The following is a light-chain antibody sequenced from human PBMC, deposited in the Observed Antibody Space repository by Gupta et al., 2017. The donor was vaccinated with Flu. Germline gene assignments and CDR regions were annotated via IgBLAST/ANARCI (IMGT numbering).Light chain of an antibody. CDR1: SSDVGDYNL. CDR2: EVS. J-gene: IGLJ2*01. CDR3: NSNTSSSTLGV. Sequence: QSALTQPASVSGSPGQSVTISCTGTSSDVGDYNLVSWYQQHPGKAPKLMIYEVSSRRSGVSNRFSGSKSGTTASLTITGLQAGEAADYYCNSNTSSSTLGVFGGGTRRTVL. V-gene: IGLV2-14*01.